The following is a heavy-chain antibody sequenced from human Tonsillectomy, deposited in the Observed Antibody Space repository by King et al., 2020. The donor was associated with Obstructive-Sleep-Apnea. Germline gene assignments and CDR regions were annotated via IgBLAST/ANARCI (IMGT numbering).Heavy chain of an antibody. CDR2: IHPNTGNP. V-gene: IGHV7-4-1*02. D-gene: IGHD3-10*01. J-gene: IGHJ4*02. Sequence: VQLVESGSELKKPGASVKISCAASGYTFTSYAMNWVRQAPGQGLEWMGWIHPNTGNPTYAQGFTGRFVFSLDTSVSTAYLQINSLKADDTAVYYCARGLRKVIVDYWGQGTLVTVSS. CDR1: GYTFTSYA. CDR3: ARGLRKVIVDY.